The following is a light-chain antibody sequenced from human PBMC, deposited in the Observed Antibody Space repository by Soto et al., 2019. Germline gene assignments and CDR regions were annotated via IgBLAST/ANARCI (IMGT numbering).Light chain of an antibody. CDR2: DAS. Sequence: DIQMTQSPSTLYASVGDRVTITCRASQSFNRWLAWYQQKPGKAPNLLIYDASRLQSGVPSRFSGSGTGTEVTLTISRLQPDDFATYYCQQYNSYPLTFGGGNKVEIK. CDR3: QQYNSYPLT. CDR1: QSFNRW. J-gene: IGKJ4*01. V-gene: IGKV1-5*01.